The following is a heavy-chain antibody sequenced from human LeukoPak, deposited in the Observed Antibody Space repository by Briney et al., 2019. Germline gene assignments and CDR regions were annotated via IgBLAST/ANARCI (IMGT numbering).Heavy chain of an antibody. J-gene: IGHJ4*02. V-gene: IGHV4-59*11. CDR2: IYYSGST. CDR1: GGSISSHY. CDR3: ARANSGSYPY. Sequence: SETLSLTCTVSGGSISSHYWSWIRQPPGKGLEWIGYIYYSGSTNYNPSLKSRVTISVDTSKNQFSPKLSSVTAADTAVYYCARANSGSYPYWGQGTLVTVSS. D-gene: IGHD1-26*01.